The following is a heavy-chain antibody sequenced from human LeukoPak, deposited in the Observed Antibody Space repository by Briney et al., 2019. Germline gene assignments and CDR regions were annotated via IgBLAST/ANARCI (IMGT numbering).Heavy chain of an antibody. D-gene: IGHD5-18*01. Sequence: GGSLRLSCAASGFTFSYYDMSWVRQAPGEGLEWGSYISSSGSTIYYADSVKGRFTISRNNAKNSLYMQMNSLRAEDTAVYYCARDSGYGAYYSGMDVCGQGTTVTVSS. CDR1: GFTFSYYD. CDR3: ARDSGYGAYYSGMDV. J-gene: IGHJ6*02. V-gene: IGHV3-11*01. CDR2: ISSSGSTI.